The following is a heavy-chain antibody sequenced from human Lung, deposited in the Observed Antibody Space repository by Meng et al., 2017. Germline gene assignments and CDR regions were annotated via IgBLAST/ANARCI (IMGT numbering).Heavy chain of an antibody. CDR2: IKSKTDGGTT. V-gene: IGHV3-15*01. J-gene: IGHJ4*02. CDR1: GFTFSNAW. D-gene: IGHD6-13*01. CDR3: TTEGEVAAGNDY. Sequence: EVQLVESGGGLVKPGGSLRLSCAASGFTFSNAWMSWVRQAPGKGREWVARIKSKTDGGTTDYAAPVKGRFTISRGDSKNTLFLQMNSLKTEDTAVYYCTTEGEVAAGNDYWGQGTLVTVSS.